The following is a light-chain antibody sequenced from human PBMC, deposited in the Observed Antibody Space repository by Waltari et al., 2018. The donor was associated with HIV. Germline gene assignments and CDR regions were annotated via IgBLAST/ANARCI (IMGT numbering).Light chain of an antibody. Sequence: DIVLTQSPDSLAVSLGERATLNCKVSQSVLISSNNKNFLAWYQQKPGQPPKLLVYRASCREVGVPDRFSGSGSGTDFTLTISSLQAEDGAVYYCQQYYTTPRTFGPGTTVDIK. V-gene: IGKV4-1*01. CDR1: QSVLISSNNKNF. J-gene: IGKJ3*01. CDR3: QQYYTTPRT. CDR2: RAS.